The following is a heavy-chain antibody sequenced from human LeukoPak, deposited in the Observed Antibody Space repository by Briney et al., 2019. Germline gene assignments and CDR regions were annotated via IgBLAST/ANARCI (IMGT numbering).Heavy chain of an antibody. CDR2: ISYDGSNK. J-gene: IGHJ4*02. CDR1: GFTFSSYA. V-gene: IGHV3-30-3*01. CDR3: ARDTGSYSYGQTGEDYFDY. D-gene: IGHD5-18*01. Sequence: GGSLRLSCAASGFTFSSYAMHWVRQAPGKGLEWVAVISYDGSNKYYADSVKGRFTISRDNSKNTLYLQMNSLRAEDTAVYYCARDTGSYSYGQTGEDYFDYWGQGTLVTVSS.